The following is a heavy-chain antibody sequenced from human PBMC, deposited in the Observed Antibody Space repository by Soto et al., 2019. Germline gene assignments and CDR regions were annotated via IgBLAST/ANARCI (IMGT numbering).Heavy chain of an antibody. CDR2: IRGTTTI. J-gene: IGHJ4*02. CDR1: VFSFRGHS. CDR3: ARDLSWAFDH. Sequence: PWGSLRISCASSVFSFRGHSMNWVRQAPGKGLEWISYIRGTTTISYADSVKGRFTISRDNAENSLYLQMNSLRDEDTAVYYCARDLSWAFDHWGQGAMVTVSS. V-gene: IGHV3-48*02. D-gene: IGHD6-13*01.